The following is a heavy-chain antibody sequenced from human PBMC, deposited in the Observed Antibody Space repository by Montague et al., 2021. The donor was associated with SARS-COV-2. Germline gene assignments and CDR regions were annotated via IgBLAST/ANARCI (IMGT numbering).Heavy chain of an antibody. CDR2: IYYSGST. Sequence: SETLSLTCTVSGGSISSSSYFWGWIRQPPGKGLEWIGSIYYSGSTYYNPSLKSRVTISVDTSKNQFSLKLSSVAAADTAVFYCASKTSRGLTIFGVVTASYCFDYWGQGTLVTASS. CDR1: GGSISSSSYF. CDR3: ASKTSRGLTIFGVVTASYCFDY. J-gene: IGHJ4*02. D-gene: IGHD3-3*01. V-gene: IGHV4-39*01.